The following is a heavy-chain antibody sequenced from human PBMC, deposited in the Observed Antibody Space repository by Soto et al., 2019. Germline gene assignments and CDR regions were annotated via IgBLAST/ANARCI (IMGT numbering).Heavy chain of an antibody. V-gene: IGHV1-3*01. J-gene: IGHJ6*02. CDR2: INAGNGNT. D-gene: IGHD3-10*01. CDR3: ARKRSGPGYYYGMDV. CDR1: GYTFTSYA. Sequence: GASVKVSCKASGYTFTSYAMHWVRQAPGQRLEWMGWINAGNGNTKYSQKFQGRVTITRDTSASTAYMELSSLRSEDTAVYYCARKRSGPGYYYGMDVWGQGTTVTVSS.